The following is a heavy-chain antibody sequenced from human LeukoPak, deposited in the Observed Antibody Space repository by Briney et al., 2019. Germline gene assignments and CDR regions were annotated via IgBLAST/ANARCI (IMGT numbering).Heavy chain of an antibody. D-gene: IGHD3-16*01. Sequence: SETLSLTCAVYGGSFSGYYWSWIRQPPGKGLEWIGEINHSGSTNYNPSLKSRVTISVDTSKNQFSLKLSSVTAADTAVYYCAREGRGTNIDYWGQGTLVTVSS. V-gene: IGHV4-34*01. J-gene: IGHJ4*02. CDR2: INHSGST. CDR1: GGSFSGYY. CDR3: AREGRGTNIDY.